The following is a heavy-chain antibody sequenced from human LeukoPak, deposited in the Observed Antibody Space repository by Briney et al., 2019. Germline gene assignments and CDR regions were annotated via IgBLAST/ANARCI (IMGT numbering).Heavy chain of an antibody. CDR1: GFAFSYYW. CDR2: ISDDGSRT. CDR3: AKRAPYGGIDY. Sequence: GGSLRLSCAASGFAFSYYWMHWVRQAPGKGLVWVSRISDDGSRTTYADSVKGRFTISRDNSKNTLYLQMNSLRAEDTAVYYCAKRAPYGGIDYWGQGTLVTVSS. D-gene: IGHD4-23*01. J-gene: IGHJ4*02. V-gene: IGHV3-74*01.